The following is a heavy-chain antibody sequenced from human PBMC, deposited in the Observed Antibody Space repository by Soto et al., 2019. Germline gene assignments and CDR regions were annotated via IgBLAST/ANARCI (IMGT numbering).Heavy chain of an antibody. CDR1: GYTFTSYY. J-gene: IGHJ3*02. Sequence: ASVKVSCKASGYTFTSYYMHWVRQAPGQGLEWMGIINPSGGSTSYAQKFQGRVTMTRDTSTSTVYMELSSLRSDDTAVYYCARVLYYYDSSGYYNTAFDIWGQGTRVTVSS. CDR2: INPSGGST. CDR3: ARVLYYYDSSGYYNTAFDI. V-gene: IGHV1-46*01. D-gene: IGHD3-22*01.